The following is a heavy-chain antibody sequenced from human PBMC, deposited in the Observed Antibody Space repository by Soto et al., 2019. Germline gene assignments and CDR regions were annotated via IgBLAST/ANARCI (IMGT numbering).Heavy chain of an antibody. D-gene: IGHD3-22*01. CDR3: AREADYDSSGYYYSRGGVDY. CDR2: IYYSGST. Sequence: QVQLQESGPGLVKPSETLSLTCTVSGGSVSSGSYYWSWIRQPPGKGLEWIGYIYYSGSTNYNPSPKSRVTISVDTSKNQFSLKLSSVTAADTAVYYCAREADYDSSGYYYSRGGVDYWGQGTLVTVSS. J-gene: IGHJ4*02. CDR1: GGSVSSGSYY. V-gene: IGHV4-61*01.